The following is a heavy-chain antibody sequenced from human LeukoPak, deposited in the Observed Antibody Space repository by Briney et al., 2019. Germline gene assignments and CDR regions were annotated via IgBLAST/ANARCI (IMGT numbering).Heavy chain of an antibody. D-gene: IGHD4-17*01. Sequence: GGSLRLSCAASGFTFCSYSMNWVRQAPGKGLEWVSSISSSSSYIYYADSVKGRFTISRDNAKNSLYLQMNSLRAEDTAVYYCARGGRDYGFLFVYWGQGTLVTVSS. CDR1: GFTFCSYS. CDR3: ARGGRDYGFLFVY. CDR2: ISSSSSYI. V-gene: IGHV3-21*01. J-gene: IGHJ4*02.